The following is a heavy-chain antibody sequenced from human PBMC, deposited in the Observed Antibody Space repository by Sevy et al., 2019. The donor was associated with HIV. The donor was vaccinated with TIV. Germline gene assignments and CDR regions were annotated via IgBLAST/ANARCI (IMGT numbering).Heavy chain of an antibody. CDR1: GYSFTTYT. CDR3: ARSVKVDYNYVWARYAKGGYFFDY. CDR2: INAGNGDT. J-gene: IGHJ4*02. D-gene: IGHD3-16*01. Sequence: ASVKVSCKASGYSFTTYTIHWVRQVPGQGLEWLGWINAGNGDTEYSQRFQGRVSITRDTSATSVFMDLSTLKFEDTAVYYWARSVKVDYNYVWARYAKGGYFFDYWGQGTLVTVSS. V-gene: IGHV1-3*01.